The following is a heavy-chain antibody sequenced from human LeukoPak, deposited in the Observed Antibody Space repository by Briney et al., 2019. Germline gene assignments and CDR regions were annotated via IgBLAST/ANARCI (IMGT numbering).Heavy chain of an antibody. Sequence: PGGSLRLSCAASKFTFSSYWMSWVRQAPGKGREGVSYISSSGSTIYYADSVKGRFTISRGNAKNSLYLQMNSLRAEDTAVYYCARGGYSSGWYGYWGQGTLVTVSS. V-gene: IGHV3-48*04. CDR1: KFTFSSYW. J-gene: IGHJ4*02. CDR3: ARGGYSSGWYGY. CDR2: ISSSGSTI. D-gene: IGHD6-19*01.